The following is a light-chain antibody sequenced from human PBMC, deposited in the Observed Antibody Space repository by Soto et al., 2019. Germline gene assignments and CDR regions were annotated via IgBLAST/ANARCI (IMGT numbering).Light chain of an antibody. V-gene: IGKV3-11*01. CDR1: QSVSSY. CDR2: DAS. Sequence: EIVLTQSPATLSLSPGERATLSCRASQSVSSYLAWYQQKPGQAPRLLIYDASNRATGIPARFSGSGSGTDFTITINSLEPEDFAVYYCQQRSNWPPLTFGGGTKVEIK. J-gene: IGKJ4*01. CDR3: QQRSNWPPLT.